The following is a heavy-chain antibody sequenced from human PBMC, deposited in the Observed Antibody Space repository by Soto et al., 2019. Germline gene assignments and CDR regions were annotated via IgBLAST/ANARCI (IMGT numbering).Heavy chain of an antibody. D-gene: IGHD1-26*01. J-gene: IGHJ4*02. V-gene: IGHV1-8*01. CDR3: ARESQMKWERHPLGY. Sequence: QVQLVQSGAEVKKPGASVKVSCKASGYGFTSYDINWVRQAAGQGPEWMGWMNPNSGNTGYAQKSQXXXTXXRATSISTAYMELSSLRSEDTAVYYCARESQMKWERHPLGYWGQGTLVTVSS. CDR2: MNPNSGNT. CDR1: GYGFTSYD.